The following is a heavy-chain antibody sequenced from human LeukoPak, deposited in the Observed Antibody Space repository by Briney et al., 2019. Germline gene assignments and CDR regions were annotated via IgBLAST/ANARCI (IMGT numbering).Heavy chain of an antibody. V-gene: IGHV3-23*01. J-gene: IGHJ4*02. CDR1: AFTFSNYA. D-gene: IGHD4-11*01. Sequence: GGSLRLSCAASAFTFSNYAMSWVRQAPGKGLEWISAISGNGGSTYYADSVKGRFTISRDNAQKTLYLQMNSLRAEETGVYYCEKDRTREAYSPAYYWGQGTLVTVSS. CDR3: EKDRTREAYSPAYY. CDR2: ISGNGGST.